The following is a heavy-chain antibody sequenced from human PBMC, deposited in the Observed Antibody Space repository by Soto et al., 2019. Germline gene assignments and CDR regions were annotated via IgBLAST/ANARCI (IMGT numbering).Heavy chain of an antibody. V-gene: IGHV3-30*18. Sequence: GGSLRLSCAASGFTFSSYGMHWVRQAPGKGLEWVAVISYDGSNKYYADSVKGRFTISRDNSKNTLYLQMNSLRAEDTAVYYCAKAGGYDSSGPDAIDIWGQATMVTVSS. CDR1: GFTFSSYG. J-gene: IGHJ3*02. CDR2: ISYDGSNK. CDR3: AKAGGYDSSGPDAIDI. D-gene: IGHD3-22*01.